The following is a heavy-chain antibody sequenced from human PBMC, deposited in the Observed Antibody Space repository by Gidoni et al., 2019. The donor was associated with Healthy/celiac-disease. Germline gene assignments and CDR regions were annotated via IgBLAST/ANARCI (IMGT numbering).Heavy chain of an antibody. CDR2: ISYDGSNK. V-gene: IGHV3-30-3*01. CDR3: ARDETAMVNSPNFDY. J-gene: IGHJ4*02. CDR1: GFTFSSYA. D-gene: IGHD5-18*01. Sequence: GFTFSSYAMHWVRQAPGKGLEWVAVISYDGSNKYYADSVKGRFTISRDNSKNTLYLQMNSLRAEDTAVYYCARDETAMVNSPNFDYWGQGTLVTVSS.